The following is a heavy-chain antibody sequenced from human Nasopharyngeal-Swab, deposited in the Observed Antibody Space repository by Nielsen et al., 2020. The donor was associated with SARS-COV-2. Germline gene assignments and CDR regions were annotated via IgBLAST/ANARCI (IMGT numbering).Heavy chain of an antibody. D-gene: IGHD5-12*01. CDR3: ARGFIVATIFHYYYYMDV. CDR2: MNPNSGNT. V-gene: IGHV1-8*01. J-gene: IGHJ6*03. Sequence: WVRQAPGHGLEWMGWMNPNSGNTGYAQKFQGRVTMTRNTSISTAYMELSSLRSEDTAVYYCARGFIVATIFHYYYYMDVWGKGTTVTVSS.